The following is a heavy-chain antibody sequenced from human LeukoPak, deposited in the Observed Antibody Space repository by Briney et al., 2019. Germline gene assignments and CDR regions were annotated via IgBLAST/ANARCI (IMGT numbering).Heavy chain of an antibody. Sequence: ASVEVSCKASGYTFTSYGISWVRQAPGQGLEWMGWISAYNGNTNYAQKLQGRVTMTTDASTSTAYMELRSLRSDDTAVYYCARDREQQLIDLDPPGYWGQGTLVTVSS. D-gene: IGHD6-13*01. J-gene: IGHJ4*02. CDR2: ISAYNGNT. V-gene: IGHV1-18*01. CDR3: ARDREQQLIDLDPPGY. CDR1: GYTFTSYG.